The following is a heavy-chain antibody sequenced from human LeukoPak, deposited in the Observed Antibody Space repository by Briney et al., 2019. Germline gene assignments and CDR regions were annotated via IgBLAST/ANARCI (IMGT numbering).Heavy chain of an antibody. CDR3: AQEGRHKYWYFDL. CDR1: GGSISSSSYY. CDR2: IYYSGST. D-gene: IGHD6-25*01. Sequence: SETLSLTCTVSGGSISSSSYYWGWIRQPPGKGLEWIGSIYYSGSTYYNPSLKSRVTISVDTSKNQFSLKLSSVTAADTAVYYCAQEGRHKYWYFDLWGRGTLVTVSS. J-gene: IGHJ2*01. V-gene: IGHV4-39*01.